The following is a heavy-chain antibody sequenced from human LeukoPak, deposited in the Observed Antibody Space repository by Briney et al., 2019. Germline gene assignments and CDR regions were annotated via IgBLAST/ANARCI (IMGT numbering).Heavy chain of an antibody. D-gene: IGHD1-26*01. V-gene: IGHV4-61*02. Sequence: SETLSLTCTVSGGSISSSSYYWSWIRQPAGKGLEWIGRIYTSGSTNYNPSLKSRVTMSVDTSKNQFSLKLSSVTAADTAVYYCARQIGVGATSPRGGQWFDPWGQGTLVTVSS. CDR3: ARQIGVGATSPRGGQWFDP. CDR1: GGSISSSSYY. J-gene: IGHJ5*02. CDR2: IYTSGST.